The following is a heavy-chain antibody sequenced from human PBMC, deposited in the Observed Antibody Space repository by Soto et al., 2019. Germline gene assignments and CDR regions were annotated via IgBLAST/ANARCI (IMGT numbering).Heavy chain of an antibody. V-gene: IGHV3-23*01. CDR2: ISGSGGST. D-gene: IGHD3-3*02. Sequence: SWIIQKPEKGLELVSAISGSGGSTYYEDAVKGRFTISRDNSKNTLYLQMNSMRAEETAVYYCAREYRSHFFLGTRGTLGHSSGTAVRRNGTSVTVFS. CDR3: AREYRSHFFLGTRGTLGHSSGTAV. J-gene: IGHJ6*04.